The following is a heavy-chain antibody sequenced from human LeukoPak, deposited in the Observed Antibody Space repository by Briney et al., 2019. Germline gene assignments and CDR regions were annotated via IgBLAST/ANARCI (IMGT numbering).Heavy chain of an antibody. CDR2: ISTSSSYI. J-gene: IGHJ6*03. V-gene: IGHV3-21*04. Sequence: GGSLRLSCAASGFTFSSYNMNWVRQAPGKGLEWVSFISTSSSYIYYADSVKGRFTISRDNSKNTLYLQMNSLRAEDTAVYYCASRSGYYYYYMDVWGKGTTVTISS. CDR3: ASRSGYYYYYMDV. CDR1: GFTFSSYN.